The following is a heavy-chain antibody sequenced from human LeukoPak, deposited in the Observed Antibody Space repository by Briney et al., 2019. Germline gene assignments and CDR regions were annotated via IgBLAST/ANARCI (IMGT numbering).Heavy chain of an antibody. J-gene: IGHJ3*01. CDR2: ISFDGTNK. CDR3: ARETHDALDL. V-gene: IGHV3-30*04. CDR1: GFTISGDA. Sequence: GGSLRLSCTASGFTISGDAMHWGRQAPGKGRRGVADISFDGTNKNYADSVKGRFTISRDNSKNTLFLQMNSLTTDDTALFYCARETHDALDLWGPGTLVTVSS.